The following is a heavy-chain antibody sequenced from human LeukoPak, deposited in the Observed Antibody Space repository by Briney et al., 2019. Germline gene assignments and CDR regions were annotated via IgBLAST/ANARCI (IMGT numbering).Heavy chain of an antibody. J-gene: IGHJ4*02. CDR1: GFSFSGSA. CDR2: IRSKANSYAT. Sequence: GGSLRLSCAASGFSFSGSAMHWVRHASGKGLEWVGRIRSKANSYATAYAASVKGRFTISRDDSKNTAYLQMNSLRAEDTAVYYCARGGYYDSSGYYGYWGQGTLVTVSS. CDR3: ARGGYYDSSGYYGY. V-gene: IGHV3-73*01. D-gene: IGHD3-22*01.